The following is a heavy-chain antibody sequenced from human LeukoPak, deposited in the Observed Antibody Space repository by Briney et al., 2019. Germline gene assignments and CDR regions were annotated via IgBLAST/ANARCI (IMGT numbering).Heavy chain of an antibody. CDR3: ARAGTYDFWSGYYTYYYYYYYMDV. CDR1: GFTVSSDY. CDR2: IYSGGST. Sequence: PGGSLRLSCAASGFTVSSDYMSWVRQAPGKGLEWVSVIYSGGSTYYADSVKGRFTISRDNSKNTQYLQMNSLRAEDTAVYYCARAGTYDFWSGYYTYYYYYYYMDVWGKGTTVTVSS. J-gene: IGHJ6*03. D-gene: IGHD3-3*01. V-gene: IGHV3-66*02.